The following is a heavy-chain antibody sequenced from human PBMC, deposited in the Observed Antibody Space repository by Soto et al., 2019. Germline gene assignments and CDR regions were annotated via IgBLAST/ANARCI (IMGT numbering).Heavy chain of an antibody. V-gene: IGHV1-69*04. CDR3: ARDKGDCSGASCPDFDY. D-gene: IGHD2-15*01. Sequence: SVKVSCKASGGTLSSYTFSWVRQAPGQGLEWMGRIIPNLGITNYAQKFQGRITIIVDKSTSTAYMELSSLRSEDTAVYYCARDKGDCSGASCPDFDYWGQGTLVNVSS. CDR2: IIPNLGIT. CDR1: GGTLSSYT. J-gene: IGHJ4*02.